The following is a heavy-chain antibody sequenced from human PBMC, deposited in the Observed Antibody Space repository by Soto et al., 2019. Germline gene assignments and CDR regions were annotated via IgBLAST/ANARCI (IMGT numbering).Heavy chain of an antibody. CDR1: GYTFYSHS. V-gene: IGHV1-18*01. Sequence: QAPLVQSGAEVRQPGASVKVSCKASGYTFYSHSISWVRQAPGQGLEWMGRINADYGNTQYAQKFRGRVTITPDTSXATVYMERTNLRSDDTAVYYGASGMQGADYYGRDVWGQGTTVTVAS. J-gene: IGHJ6*02. CDR2: INADYGNT. CDR3: ASGMQGADYYGRDV. D-gene: IGHD1-26*01.